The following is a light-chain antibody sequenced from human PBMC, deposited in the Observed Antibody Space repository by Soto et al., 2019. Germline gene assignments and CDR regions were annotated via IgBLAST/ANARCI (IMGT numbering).Light chain of an antibody. CDR3: RSYTSSSPLV. V-gene: IGLV2-14*01. Sequence: QSALTQPASVSGSPGQSITISCTGTSSDVGGYNYVSWYQPHPGKAPKLMIYEVINRPSGVSNRFSGSKSGNTASLTISELQAKDEADSYCRSYTSSSPLVFGRGTKLTVL. CDR1: SSDVGGYNY. J-gene: IGLJ2*01. CDR2: EVI.